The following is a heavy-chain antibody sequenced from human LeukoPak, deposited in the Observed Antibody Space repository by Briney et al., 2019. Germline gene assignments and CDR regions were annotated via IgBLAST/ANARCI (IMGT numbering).Heavy chain of an antibody. D-gene: IGHD3-10*01. CDR1: GYTFTGYY. CDR2: INPNSGGT. V-gene: IGHV1-2*02. Sequence: ASVKVSCKASGYTFTGYYMHWVRQAPGQGLEWMGWINPNSGGTNYAQKFQGRVTMTRDTSISTAYMELSRLRSDDTAVYYCARIMVRGVPYYYMDVWGKGTTVTVSS. J-gene: IGHJ6*03. CDR3: ARIMVRGVPYYYMDV.